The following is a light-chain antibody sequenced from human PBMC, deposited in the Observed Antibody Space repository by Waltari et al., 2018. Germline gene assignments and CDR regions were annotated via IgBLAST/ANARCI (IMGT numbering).Light chain of an antibody. V-gene: IGKV3-20*01. Sequence: EIVLTQSPGTLPLSPGERATLSCRASQSVSTDLAWYQQKPGQAPRLLIYHASTRATGIPDRFSGSGSGTDFSLTISRLEPEDFAVYHCQHYLRLPATFGQGTKVEIK. CDR2: HAS. CDR3: QHYLRLPAT. J-gene: IGKJ1*01. CDR1: QSVSTD.